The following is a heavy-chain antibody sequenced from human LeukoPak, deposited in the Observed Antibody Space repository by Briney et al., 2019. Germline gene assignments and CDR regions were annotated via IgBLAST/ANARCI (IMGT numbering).Heavy chain of an antibody. Sequence: PGGSLRLSCAASGFTFSSYAIHWVRQAPGKGLEWVAVISYDGSNKYYADSVKGRFTISRDNAKNSLYLQMNSLRAEDTAVYYCARSRYYYDSSGYYYFIWGQGTMVTVSS. J-gene: IGHJ3*02. CDR2: ISYDGSNK. CDR1: GFTFSSYA. CDR3: ARSRYYYDSSGYYYFI. D-gene: IGHD3-22*01. V-gene: IGHV3-30*04.